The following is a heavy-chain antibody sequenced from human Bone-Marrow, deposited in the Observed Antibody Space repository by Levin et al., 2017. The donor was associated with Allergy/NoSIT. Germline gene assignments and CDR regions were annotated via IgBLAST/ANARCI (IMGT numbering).Heavy chain of an antibody. CDR1: GFTFTTYG. Sequence: ASVKVSCKASGFTFTTYGLTWVRQAPGRGLEWMGWVSAYSGNTNYALNLQDRVTMTTDTATNTAYMELSSLRSDDTAIYYCARGNYPHYDYVMDVWG. D-gene: IGHD1-7*01. CDR3: ARGNYPHYDYVMDV. J-gene: IGHJ6*02. V-gene: IGHV1-18*01. CDR2: VSAYSGNT.